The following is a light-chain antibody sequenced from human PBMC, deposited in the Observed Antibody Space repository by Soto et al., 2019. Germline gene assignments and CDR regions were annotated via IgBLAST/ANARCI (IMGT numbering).Light chain of an antibody. CDR1: QSISSY. CDR2: AAS. V-gene: IGKV1-39*01. CDR3: QQSYSTPPFT. Sequence: DIQMTQSPSSLSASVGDRVTITCRASQSISSYLNWYQQKPGKAPKLLIYAASSLQSGVPSRFSGSGSGTYFTLTNSSLQPEDFATYYCQQSYSTPPFTFGPGTNVDI. J-gene: IGKJ3*01.